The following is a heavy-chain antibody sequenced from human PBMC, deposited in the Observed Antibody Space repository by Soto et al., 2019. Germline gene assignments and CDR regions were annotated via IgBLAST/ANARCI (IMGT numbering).Heavy chain of an antibody. Sequence: GASVKVSCKASGYTFSNYGISWVRQAPGQGPEWMGWISGYNGNTKYEQSLQGRVTMATDTSTSTAYLELRSLRSDDTAIYYCARGGSTWSAEYYQHWGQGTVVTVSS. CDR3: ARGGSTWSAEYYQH. J-gene: IGHJ1*01. CDR1: GYTFSNYG. V-gene: IGHV1-18*01. D-gene: IGHD6-13*01. CDR2: ISGYNGNT.